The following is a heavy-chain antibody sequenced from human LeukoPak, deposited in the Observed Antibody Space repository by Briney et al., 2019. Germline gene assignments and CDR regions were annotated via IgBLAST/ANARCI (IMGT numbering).Heavy chain of an antibody. Sequence: PSETLSLTCAVYGGSFSGYYWSWIRQPPGKGLEWIGVINHSGSTNYNPSLKSRVTISVDTSKNQFSLKLSSVTAADTAVYYCARGFPYYYDSSGYWGQGTLVTVSS. CDR2: INHSGST. D-gene: IGHD3-22*01. J-gene: IGHJ4*02. CDR3: ARGFPYYYDSSGY. V-gene: IGHV4-34*01. CDR1: GGSFSGYY.